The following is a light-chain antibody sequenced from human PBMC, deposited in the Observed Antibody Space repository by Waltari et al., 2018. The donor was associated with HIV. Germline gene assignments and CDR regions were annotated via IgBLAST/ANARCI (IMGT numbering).Light chain of an antibody. J-gene: IGLJ2*01. CDR2: EVS. V-gene: IGLV2-14*01. CDR3: SSYTSSSTLV. CDR1: SSDVGCYNY. Sequence: QSALTQPASVSGSPGQSINISCTGPSSDVGCYNYVSWYQQHPGKAPKLMIYEVSNRPSGVSNRFSGSKSGNTASLTISGLQAEDEADYYCSSYTSSSTLVFGGGTKLTVL.